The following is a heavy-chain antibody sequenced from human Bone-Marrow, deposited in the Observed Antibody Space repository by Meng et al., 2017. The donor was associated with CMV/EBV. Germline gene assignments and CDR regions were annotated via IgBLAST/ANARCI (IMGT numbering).Heavy chain of an antibody. J-gene: IGHJ4*02. Sequence: SLKISCAASGFTFDDYAMHWVRQAPGKGLEWVSGISWNSGSIGYADSVKGRFTISRDNAKNSLYLQMNSLRAEDTALYYCAKDYTYGSGSYFDYWGQGTLVTVSS. CDR3: AKDYTYGSGSYFDY. CDR2: ISWNSGSI. V-gene: IGHV3-9*01. D-gene: IGHD3-10*01. CDR1: GFTFDDYA.